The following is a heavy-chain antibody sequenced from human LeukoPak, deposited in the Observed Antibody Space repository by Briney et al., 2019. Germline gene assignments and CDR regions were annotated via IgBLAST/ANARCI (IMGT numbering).Heavy chain of an antibody. CDR1: GFTFSSYG. J-gene: IGHJ6*03. D-gene: IGHD2-2*01. Sequence: GGSLRLSCAASGFTFSSYGMHWVRQAPGKGLEWVAFIRYDGSTKYYADSVKGRFTISRDNSKNTLYLQMNSLRAEDTAVYSCAKAGGRYQLLLSYYDYYMEVWGKGTTVTVSS. CDR2: IRYDGSTK. CDR3: AKAGGRYQLLLSYYDYYMEV. V-gene: IGHV3-30*02.